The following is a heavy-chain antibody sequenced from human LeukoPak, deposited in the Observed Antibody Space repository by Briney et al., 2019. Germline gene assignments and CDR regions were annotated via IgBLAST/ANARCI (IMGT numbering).Heavy chain of an antibody. V-gene: IGHV4-4*07. CDR3: ARDLHYDYVWGSYRLIDY. CDR2: IYTSGST. CDR1: GGSISSYY. Sequence: SETPSLTCTVSGGSISSYYRSWIRQPAGKGLEWIGRIYTSGSTNYNPSLKSRVTMSVDTSKNQFSLKLSSVTAADTAVYYCARDLHYDYVWGSYRLIDYWGQGTLVTVSS. J-gene: IGHJ4*02. D-gene: IGHD3-16*02.